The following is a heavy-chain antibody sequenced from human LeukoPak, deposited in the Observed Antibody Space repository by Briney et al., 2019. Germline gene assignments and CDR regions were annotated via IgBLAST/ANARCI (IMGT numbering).Heavy chain of an antibody. CDR1: GYTFTCYY. Sequence: ASVKDSCKASGYTFTCYYMHWVRQAPGQGLEWMGWINPNSGGTNYAQKFQGRVTMTRDTYISTAYMELSRLRSDDTAVYYCARENGYSYGYKGFDIWGQGTMITVSS. J-gene: IGHJ3*02. CDR2: INPNSGGT. CDR3: ARENGYSYGYKGFDI. V-gene: IGHV1-2*02. D-gene: IGHD5-18*01.